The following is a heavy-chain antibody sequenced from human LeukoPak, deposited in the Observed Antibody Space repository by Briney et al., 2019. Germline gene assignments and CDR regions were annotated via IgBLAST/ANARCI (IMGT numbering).Heavy chain of an antibody. Sequence: GGSLRLSCAASGITFSSYGMSWVRQAPGKGLEWVSSISSTGGTTYYADSVKGRFTISIDNSKNTLYLQMNSLRAEDTAVYYCARSYCSGGSCLDAFDIWGQGTMVTVSS. CDR2: ISSTGGTT. V-gene: IGHV3-23*01. CDR1: GITFSSYG. J-gene: IGHJ3*02. CDR3: ARSYCSGGSCLDAFDI. D-gene: IGHD2-15*01.